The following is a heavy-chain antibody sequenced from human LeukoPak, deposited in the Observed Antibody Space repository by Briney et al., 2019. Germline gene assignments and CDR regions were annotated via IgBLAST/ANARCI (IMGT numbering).Heavy chain of an antibody. CDR1: GFTVSSNY. Sequence: GGSLRLSCAASGFTVSSNYMSWVRQAPGKGLEWVSVIYSGGSTYYADSVKGRFTISRDNSKNTLYLQMNSLRAEDTAVYYCARERQWLGPIDYWGQGTLVTVSS. CDR3: ARERQWLGPIDY. CDR2: IYSGGST. V-gene: IGHV3-66*01. J-gene: IGHJ4*02. D-gene: IGHD6-19*01.